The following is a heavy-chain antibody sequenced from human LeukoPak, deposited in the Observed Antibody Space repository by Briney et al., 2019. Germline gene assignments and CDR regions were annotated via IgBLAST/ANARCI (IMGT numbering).Heavy chain of an antibody. V-gene: IGHV3-74*01. D-gene: IGHD2-21*02. CDR3: ARDGFLGPVTAYLDY. CDR2: VKSDGSST. CDR1: EFTFSAHW. J-gene: IGHJ4*02. Sequence: GGSLRLSCAASEFTFSAHWMHWVRQVPGKGLVWASRVKSDGSSTSYADSVKGRFTISRDNARNTLYLQMNSLRAEDTAVYYCARDGFLGPVTAYLDYWGQGTPVTVSS.